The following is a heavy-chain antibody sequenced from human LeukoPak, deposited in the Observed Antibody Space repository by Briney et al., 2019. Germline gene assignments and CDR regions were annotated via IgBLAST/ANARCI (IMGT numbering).Heavy chain of an antibody. CDR3: ANSPTLGV. CDR1: AFTVYNNY. Sequence: GGSLRLSCAASAFTVYNNYMRWVRQAPGKGLEFVSLIYRDGTTSYADSVKGRFTISRDNSKNTLYLQMNSLRVEDTAVYYCANSPTLGVWGQGTPVTVSS. CDR2: IYRDGTT. J-gene: IGHJ4*02. V-gene: IGHV3-53*05. D-gene: IGHD3-16*01.